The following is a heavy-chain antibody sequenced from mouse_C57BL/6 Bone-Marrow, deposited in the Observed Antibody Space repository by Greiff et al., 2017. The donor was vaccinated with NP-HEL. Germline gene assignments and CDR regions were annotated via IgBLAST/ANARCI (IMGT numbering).Heavy chain of an antibody. CDR1: GFTFSSYG. Sequence: EVHLVESGGDLVKPGGSLKLSCAASGFTFSSYGMSWVRQTPDKRLEWVATISSGGSYTYYPDRVKGRFTISRDNAKNTLYLQMSSLKSEDTAMYYCARRDDGYCPWFAYWGQGTLVTVSA. CDR2: ISSGGSYT. D-gene: IGHD2-3*01. CDR3: ARRDDGYCPWFAY. J-gene: IGHJ3*01. V-gene: IGHV5-6*01.